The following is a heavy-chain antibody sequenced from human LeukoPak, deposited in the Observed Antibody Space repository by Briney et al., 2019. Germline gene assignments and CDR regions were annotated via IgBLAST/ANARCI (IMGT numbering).Heavy chain of an antibody. CDR2: ISGSGGST. Sequence: QPGGSLRLSCAASRFTFSSYAMSWVRQAPGKGLEWVSAISGSGGSTYYADSVKGRFTISRDNSKNTLYLQMNSLRAEDTAVYYCAKSPWGLLRRFLSWFDPWGQGTLVTVSS. CDR1: RFTFSSYA. CDR3: AKSPWGLLRRFLSWFDP. J-gene: IGHJ5*02. V-gene: IGHV3-23*01. D-gene: IGHD3-16*01.